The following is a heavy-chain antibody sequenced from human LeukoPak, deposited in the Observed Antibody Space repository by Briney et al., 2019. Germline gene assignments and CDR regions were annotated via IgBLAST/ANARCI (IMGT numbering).Heavy chain of an antibody. J-gene: IGHJ4*02. V-gene: IGHV1-18*01. CDR2: ISAYNGNT. Sequence: ASVKVSCKASGYTFTSYGISWVRQAPGQGLEWMGWISAYNGNTNYAQKLQGRVTMTTDTSTSTAYMELRSLRSDDTAVYYCARDSPIAAAGSFDYWGQGTLVTVSS. CDR3: ARDSPIAAAGSFDY. D-gene: IGHD6-13*01. CDR1: GYTFTSYG.